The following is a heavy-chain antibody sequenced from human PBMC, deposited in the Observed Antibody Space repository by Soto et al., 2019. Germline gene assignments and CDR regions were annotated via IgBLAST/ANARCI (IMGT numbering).Heavy chain of an antibody. D-gene: IGHD2-15*01. Sequence: QVQLLESGGGVVQPGRSPRLACAASGFTFRSHAMHWVRQAPGKGLEWVAAISYDGSNQYYADSVKGRFTISRDNSKNTLYLQMNSLRAEDTAVYYCARDSGNYFEYWGQGTLVTVSS. J-gene: IGHJ4*02. CDR2: ISYDGSNQ. V-gene: IGHV3-30-3*01. CDR1: GFTFRSHA. CDR3: ARDSGNYFEY.